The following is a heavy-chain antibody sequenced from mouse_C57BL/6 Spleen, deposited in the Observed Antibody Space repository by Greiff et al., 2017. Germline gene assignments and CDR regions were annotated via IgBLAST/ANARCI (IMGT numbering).Heavy chain of an antibody. CDR2: IDPNSGGT. V-gene: IGHV1-72*01. D-gene: IGHD2-5*01. CDR1: GYTFTSYW. CDR3: SRRKKSNPYAMDY. J-gene: IGHJ4*01. Sequence: QVQLQQPGAELVKPGASVKLSCKASGYTFTSYWMHWVKQRPGRGLEWIGRIDPNSGGTKYNEKFKSKATLTVDKPSSTTYVQLSILTSEDSAVDYCSRRKKSNPYAMDYWGQGTSVTVSS.